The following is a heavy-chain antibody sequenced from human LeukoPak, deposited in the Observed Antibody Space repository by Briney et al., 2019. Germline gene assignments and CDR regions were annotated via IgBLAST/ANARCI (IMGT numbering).Heavy chain of an antibody. CDR2: INPDSGVP. Sequence: ASVKVSCKASGYIFTAYYLHWVRQAPGQGLEWMGWINPDSGVPKYAQKFQGRVTMTRDTSISTAYMEVSRLRSDDTAVYYCARTKQRETGFDCWGQGTLVTVSS. J-gene: IGHJ4*02. V-gene: IGHV1-2*02. D-gene: IGHD1/OR15-1a*01. CDR3: ARTKQRETGFDC. CDR1: GYIFTAYY.